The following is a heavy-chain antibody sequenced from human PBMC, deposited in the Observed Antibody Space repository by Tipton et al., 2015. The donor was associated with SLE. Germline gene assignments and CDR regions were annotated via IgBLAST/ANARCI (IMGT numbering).Heavy chain of an antibody. J-gene: IGHJ4*02. Sequence: GSLRLSCAASGFTFSSYSMNWVRQAPGKGLEWVSYISSSSSTIYYADSVKGRFTISRDNAKNSLYLQMNSLRAEDTAVYYCARRSIVAAEDYWGQGTLVTVSS. CDR3: ARRSIVAAEDY. D-gene: IGHD6-13*01. CDR1: GFTFSSYS. V-gene: IGHV3-48*01. CDR2: ISSSSSTI.